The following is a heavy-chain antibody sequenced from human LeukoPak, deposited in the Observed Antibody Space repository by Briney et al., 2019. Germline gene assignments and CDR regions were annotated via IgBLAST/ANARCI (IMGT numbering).Heavy chain of an antibody. CDR3: AKGSGYFQR. CDR2: IWYDGSNK. Sequence: GRSLRLSCAASGFTFSSYGMHWVRQAPGKGLEWVAVIWYDGSNKYYADSVKGRFTISRDNSKNTLYLQMNSLRAEDTAVYYCAKGSGYFQRWGQGTLVTVSS. V-gene: IGHV3-33*06. D-gene: IGHD3-10*01. J-gene: IGHJ1*01. CDR1: GFTFSSYG.